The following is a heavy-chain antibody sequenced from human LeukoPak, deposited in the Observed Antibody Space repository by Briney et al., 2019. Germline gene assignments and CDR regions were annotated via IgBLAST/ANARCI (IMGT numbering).Heavy chain of an antibody. D-gene: IGHD3-22*01. Sequence: ASVKVSCKASGYTFTSYDINWVRQATGQGLEWMGWISAYNGNTNYAQKLQGRVTMTTDTSTSTAYMELRSLRSDDTAVYYCARDSITMIVVVTDDAFDIWGQGTMVTVSS. V-gene: IGHV1-18*01. J-gene: IGHJ3*02. CDR1: GYTFTSYD. CDR3: ARDSITMIVVVTDDAFDI. CDR2: ISAYNGNT.